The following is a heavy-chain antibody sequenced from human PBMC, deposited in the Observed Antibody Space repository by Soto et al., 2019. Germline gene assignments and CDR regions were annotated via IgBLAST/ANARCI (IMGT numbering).Heavy chain of an antibody. D-gene: IGHD3-22*01. J-gene: IGHJ4*02. Sequence: ASVKVSCKASGYTFANYAIHWVRQATGQRLEWMGWINAGNGNPKYSQKFQDRVTISRDTSATTAYMEMSSLRSEDTAVYYCARGSYYYESSGYYPDYWGQGTLVTVSS. V-gene: IGHV1-3*01. CDR3: ARGSYYYESSGYYPDY. CDR2: INAGNGNP. CDR1: GYTFANYA.